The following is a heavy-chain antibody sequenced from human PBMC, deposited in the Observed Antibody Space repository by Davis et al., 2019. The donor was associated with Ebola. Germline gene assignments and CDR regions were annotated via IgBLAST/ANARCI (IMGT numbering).Heavy chain of an antibody. D-gene: IGHD5-18*01. CDR1: GGSISSSSYY. CDR2: IYYSGST. CDR3: ARVPGYSYDFDY. V-gene: IGHV4-39*01. Sequence: PSETLSLTCTVSGGSISSSSYYWGWIRQPPGKGLEWIGSIYYSGSTYYNPSLKSRVTISVDTSKNQFSLKLSSVTAADTAVYYCARVPGYSYDFDYWGQGTLVTVSS. J-gene: IGHJ4*02.